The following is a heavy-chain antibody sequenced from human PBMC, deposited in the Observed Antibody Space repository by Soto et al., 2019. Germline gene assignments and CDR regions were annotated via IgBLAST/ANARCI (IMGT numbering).Heavy chain of an antibody. V-gene: IGHV3-30*04. Sequence: GESLKISCAASGFTFSSYAMHWVRQAPGKGLEWVAVISYDGSNKYYADSVKGRFTISRDNSKNTLYLQMNSLRAEDTAVYYCATLGGGYSSSWVDYWGQGTLVTVSS. J-gene: IGHJ4*02. D-gene: IGHD6-13*01. CDR1: GFTFSSYA. CDR2: ISYDGSNK. CDR3: ATLGGGYSSSWVDY.